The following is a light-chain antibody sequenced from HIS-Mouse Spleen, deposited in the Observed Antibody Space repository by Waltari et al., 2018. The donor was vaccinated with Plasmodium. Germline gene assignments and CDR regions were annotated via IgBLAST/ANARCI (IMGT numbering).Light chain of an antibody. CDR1: SSNLESNT. J-gene: IGLJ1*01. CDR2: SNN. Sequence: QSLLPPPPSASGTPGHRLTISCSGRSSNLESNTVTSYQTLPGTAPKLLFYSNNQRPSGVPDRFSGSKSGTSASLAISGLQSEDEADDYCAAWDDSLNGYVFGTGTKVTVL. CDR3: AAWDDSLNGYV. V-gene: IGLV1-44*01.